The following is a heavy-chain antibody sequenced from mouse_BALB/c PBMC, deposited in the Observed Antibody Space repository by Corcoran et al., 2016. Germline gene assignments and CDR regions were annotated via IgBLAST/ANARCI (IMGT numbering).Heavy chain of an antibody. V-gene: IGHV14-3*02. CDR3: ARWDLYFDV. CDR2: IDHANGNN. J-gene: IGHJ1*01. CDR1: GFNIKDNY. Sequence: EVQLQQSGAELVKPGASVKLSCTASGFNIKDNYMYWVKQRPEQGLEWIGRIDHANGNNKYDQKCQGKATITAATSSNTAYLQLSSLTSEDTAVYYCARWDLYFDVWGAGTTVTVSS.